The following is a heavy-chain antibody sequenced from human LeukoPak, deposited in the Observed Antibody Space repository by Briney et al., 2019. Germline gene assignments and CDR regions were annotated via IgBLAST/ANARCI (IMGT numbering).Heavy chain of an antibody. CDR3: ARVGCSGGSCYGSRGAFDI. D-gene: IGHD2-15*01. CDR1: GGSISSGGYS. Sequence: PSETLSLTCAVSGGSISSGGYSWSWIRQPPGKGLEWIGYIYYSGSTYYNPSLKSRVTISVDTSKNQFSLKLSSVTAADTAVYYCARVGCSGGSCYGSRGAFDIWGQGTMVTVSS. V-gene: IGHV4-30-4*07. CDR2: IYYSGST. J-gene: IGHJ3*02.